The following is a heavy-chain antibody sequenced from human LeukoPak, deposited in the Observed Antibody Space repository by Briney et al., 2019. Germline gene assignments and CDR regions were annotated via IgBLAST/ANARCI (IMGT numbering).Heavy chain of an antibody. CDR3: ASHQYDFWSGYYSYYYYGMDV. Sequence: GGSLRLSCAASGFTFSSYRMSWVRQAPGKGLEWVANIKQDGSEKYYVDSVKGRFTISRDNAKNSLYLQMNSLRAEDTAVYYCASHQYDFWSGYYSYYYYGMDVWGQGTTVTVSS. D-gene: IGHD3-3*01. J-gene: IGHJ6*02. CDR1: GFTFSSYR. V-gene: IGHV3-7*03. CDR2: IKQDGSEK.